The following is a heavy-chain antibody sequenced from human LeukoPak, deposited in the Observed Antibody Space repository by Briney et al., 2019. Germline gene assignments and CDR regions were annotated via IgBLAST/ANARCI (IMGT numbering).Heavy chain of an antibody. CDR1: GGSVSSYY. V-gene: IGHV4-59*02. CDR3: ARDSGSGTYF. J-gene: IGHJ4*02. Sequence: SETLSLTCTVSGGSVSSYYWSWIRQPPGKGLEWIGHIYYSGSTNYNPSLKSRVTISIDTSKNQFSLRLSSVTGADTAVYFCARDSGSGTYFWGQGTLVTVSS. D-gene: IGHD6-19*01. CDR2: IYYSGST.